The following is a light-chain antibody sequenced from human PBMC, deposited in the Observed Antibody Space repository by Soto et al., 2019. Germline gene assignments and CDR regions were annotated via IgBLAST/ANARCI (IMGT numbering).Light chain of an antibody. CDR1: QSLLHSDGYNY. CDR3: KQALQTPYT. J-gene: IGKJ2*01. V-gene: IGKV2-28*01. Sequence: DIVMTQSPLSLPVTPGEPASISCRSSQSLLHSDGYNYLDWYLQKPGQSPQLLIYLGSNRASGVPDGFSGSGSGTDFTLKISRVEAEDVGVYYCKQALQTPYTFGQGTKLEIK. CDR2: LGS.